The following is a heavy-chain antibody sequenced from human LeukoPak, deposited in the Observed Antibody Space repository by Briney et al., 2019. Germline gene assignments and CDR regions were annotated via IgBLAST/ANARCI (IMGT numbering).Heavy chain of an antibody. Sequence: QPGGSLSLSCAASGFTFIDYDMHWVRQVIGKGLEWVSAIGIRGDTHYSGSVKGRFTISRENAESSLYLQMNSLRAEDTAVYYCARGGIQVSGIDEFDYWGQGTLVTVSS. CDR3: ARGGIQVSGIDEFDY. D-gene: IGHD6-19*01. J-gene: IGHJ4*02. V-gene: IGHV3-13*01. CDR2: IGIRGDT. CDR1: GFTFIDYD.